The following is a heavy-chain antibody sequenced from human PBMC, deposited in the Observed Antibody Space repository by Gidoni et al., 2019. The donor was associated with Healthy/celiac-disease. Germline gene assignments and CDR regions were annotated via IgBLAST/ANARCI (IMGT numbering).Heavy chain of an antibody. V-gene: IGHV3-9*01. D-gene: IGHD3-22*01. Sequence: EVQLVESGGGLVQPGRSLRLSCAAPGFTFDSHGMHWVRQDPGKGLEWVSGISWKSGSIGYADSVKGRFTISRDNAKNSLYLQMNSLRAEDTALYYCAKDNQYYYDSSGYFDYWGQGTLVTVSS. CDR3: AKDNQYYYDSSGYFDY. CDR2: ISWKSGSI. CDR1: GFTFDSHG. J-gene: IGHJ4*02.